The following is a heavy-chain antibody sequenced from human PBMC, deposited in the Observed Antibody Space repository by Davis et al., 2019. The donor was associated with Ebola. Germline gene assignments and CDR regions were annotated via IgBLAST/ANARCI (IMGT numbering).Heavy chain of an antibody. V-gene: IGHV4-61*01. CDR2: IYYSGST. CDR1: GGSVSSGSYY. J-gene: IGHJ3*02. CDR3: ARRERDAFDI. Sequence: SETLSLTCTVSGGSVSSGSYYWSWIRQPPGKGLEWIGYIYYSGSTNYNPSLKSRVTISVDTSKNQFSLKLNSVTAEDTAIYYCARRERDAFDIWGQGAMVTVSS.